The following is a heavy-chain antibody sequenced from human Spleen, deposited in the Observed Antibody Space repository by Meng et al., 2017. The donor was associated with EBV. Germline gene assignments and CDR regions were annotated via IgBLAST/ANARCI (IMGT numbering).Heavy chain of an antibody. CDR1: GGTYNSYT. D-gene: IGHD5-18*01. Sequence: QLQLVQSGAEVKKPGSSMKVSCKTSGGTYNSYTFSWVRQAPGQGLEWMGRINPRSGGTNYAQKFQGRVTMTRDTSITTAYMDLSRLRSDDTAVYFCVRDTAMVNWLEFWGRGTLVTVSS. V-gene: IGHV1-2*06. J-gene: IGHJ5*01. CDR2: INPRSGGT. CDR3: VRDTAMVNWLEF.